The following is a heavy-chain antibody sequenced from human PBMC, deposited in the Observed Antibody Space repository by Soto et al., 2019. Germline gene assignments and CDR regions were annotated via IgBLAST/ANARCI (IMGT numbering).Heavy chain of an antibody. CDR2: IWYDGSNK. D-gene: IGHD3-3*01. J-gene: IGHJ4*02. Sequence: GGSLRLSCAASGFTFSSYGMHWVRQAPGKGLEWVAVIWYDGSNKYYADSVKGRFTISRDNSKNTLYLQMNSLRAEDTAVYYCARDTTYYDFWSGYYNMKGILDYWGQGTLVTVSS. V-gene: IGHV3-33*01. CDR1: GFTFSSYG. CDR3: ARDTTYYDFWSGYYNMKGILDY.